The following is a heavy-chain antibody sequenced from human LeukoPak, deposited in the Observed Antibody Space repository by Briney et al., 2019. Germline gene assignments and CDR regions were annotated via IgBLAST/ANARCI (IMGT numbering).Heavy chain of an antibody. Sequence: GESLRLSCAASGFALGDYAMHWVRQAPGTGLEWVALISRDGRNTHYADSVKGRFTVSRDDSMNSLYLHMNSLRREDTALYYCAKDDSMGTYDVPYWGQGTLVTVSS. D-gene: IGHD3-16*01. J-gene: IGHJ4*02. CDR3: AKDDSMGTYDVPY. V-gene: IGHV3-43D*04. CDR2: ISRDGRNT. CDR1: GFALGDYA.